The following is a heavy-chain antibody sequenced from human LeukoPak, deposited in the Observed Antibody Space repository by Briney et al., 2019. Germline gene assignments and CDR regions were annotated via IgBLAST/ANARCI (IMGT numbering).Heavy chain of an antibody. CDR3: AKDVILRYFDWLGPSNWFDP. J-gene: IGHJ5*02. CDR1: GFTFSSYG. D-gene: IGHD3-9*01. V-gene: IGHV3-23*01. CDR2: ISGSGGST. Sequence: PGGSLRLSCAASGFTFSSYGMSWVRQAPGKGLEWDSAISGSGGSTYYADSVKGRFTISRDNSKNTLYLQMNSLRAEDTAVYYCAKDVILRYFDWLGPSNWFDPWGQGTLVTVSS.